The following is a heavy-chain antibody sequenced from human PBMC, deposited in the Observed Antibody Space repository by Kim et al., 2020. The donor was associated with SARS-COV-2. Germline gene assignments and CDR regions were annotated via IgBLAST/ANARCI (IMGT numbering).Heavy chain of an antibody. CDR3: AREGDTAPFDY. Sequence: GGSLRLSCAASGFTFSSYDMHWVRQATGKGLEWVSAIGTAGDTYYPGSVKGRFTISRENAKNSLYLQMNSLRAGDTAVYYCAREGDTAPFDYWGQGTLVTVSS. CDR2: IGTAGDT. V-gene: IGHV3-13*01. CDR1: GFTFSSYD. J-gene: IGHJ4*02. D-gene: IGHD5-18*01.